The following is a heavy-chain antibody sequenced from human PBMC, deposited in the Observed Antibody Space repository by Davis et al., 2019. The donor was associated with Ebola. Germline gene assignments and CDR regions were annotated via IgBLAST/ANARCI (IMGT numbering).Heavy chain of an antibody. CDR3: AKDGATSGFPYIPDS. V-gene: IGHV3-43D*03. CDR2: VSWNGGNT. CDR1: GFSLRDYA. Sequence: GGSLRLSCVASGFSLRDYALHWVRQTPGRALEWVSAVSWNGGNTYYADSVNGRFTISRNNSKKSVFLQMTGLRPADTALDYCAKDGATSGFPYIPDSWGQGTFVTVSS. J-gene: IGHJ4*02. D-gene: IGHD2-2*01.